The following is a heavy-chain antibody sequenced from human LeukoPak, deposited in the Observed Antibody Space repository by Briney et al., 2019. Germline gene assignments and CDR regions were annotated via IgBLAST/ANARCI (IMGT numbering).Heavy chain of an antibody. CDR2: IYTSGST. CDR3: AREGSRDFWSGPVYYFDY. V-gene: IGHV4-4*07. J-gene: IGHJ4*02. Sequence: SETLSLTCTVSGGSISSYYWSWIRQPAGKGLEWIGRIYTSGSTNYNPSLKSRVTMSVDTSKNQFSLKLSSVTAADTAVYYCAREGSRDFWSGPVYYFDYWGQGTLVTVSS. CDR1: GGSISSYY. D-gene: IGHD3-3*01.